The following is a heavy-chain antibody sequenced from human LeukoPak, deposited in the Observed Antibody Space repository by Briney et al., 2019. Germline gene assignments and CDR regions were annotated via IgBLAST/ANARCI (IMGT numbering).Heavy chain of an antibody. Sequence: ASVKVSCKASGYTFTSYAMNWVRQAPGQGLEWMGWINTNTGNPTYAQGFTGRFVFSLDTSVSTAYLQISSLKAEDTAVYYCAREQEYYDSSGYLRYYFDYWGQGTLVTVSS. CDR3: AREQEYYDSSGYLRYYFDY. D-gene: IGHD3-22*01. CDR2: INTNTGNP. J-gene: IGHJ4*02. V-gene: IGHV7-4-1*02. CDR1: GYTFTSYA.